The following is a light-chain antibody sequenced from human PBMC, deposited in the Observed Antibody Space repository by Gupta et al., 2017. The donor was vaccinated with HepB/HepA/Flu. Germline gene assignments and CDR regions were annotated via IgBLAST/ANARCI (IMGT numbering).Light chain of an antibody. CDR2: DTS. CDR1: TGAVTSSHY. V-gene: IGLV7-46*01. J-gene: IGLJ3*02. Sequence: QAGASQEPSLPVPPGGTVTPPTGFSTGAVTSSHYHYWFQQKPGQAPRKMIYDTSNKHAWTPARFSGSLLGGKAALTLSGAQPEDEAEYYCLLSNSGARRVFGGGTKLTVL. CDR3: LLSNSGARRV.